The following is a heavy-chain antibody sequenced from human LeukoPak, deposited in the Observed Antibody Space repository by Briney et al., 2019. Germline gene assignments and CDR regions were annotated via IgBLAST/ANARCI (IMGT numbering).Heavy chain of an antibody. Sequence: GGSLRLSCAASGFTFSSYSMNWVRQAPGKGLEWVSSISSSSSYIYYADSVKGRFTISRDNAKNSLYLQMNSLRAEDTAVYYCARRYYDTSGYSIYYFDYWGQGTLVTVSS. D-gene: IGHD3-22*01. CDR3: ARRYYDTSGYSIYYFDY. V-gene: IGHV3-21*01. J-gene: IGHJ4*02. CDR1: GFTFSSYS. CDR2: ISSSSSYI.